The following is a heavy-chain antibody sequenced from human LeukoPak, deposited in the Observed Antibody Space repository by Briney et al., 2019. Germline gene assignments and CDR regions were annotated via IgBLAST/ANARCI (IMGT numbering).Heavy chain of an antibody. CDR1: GGSISRGGYS. CDR3: ARRYGDYSDF. Sequence: SETLSLTCVVSGGSISRGGYSWSWIRQPPGKGLEWIGYIFHSGSAYYHPSLRSRASMSVDTSKNQFSLNLTSVTAADTAVYYCARRYGDYSDFWGQGTLVTVSS. J-gene: IGHJ4*02. V-gene: IGHV4-30-2*01. D-gene: IGHD4-17*01. CDR2: IFHSGSA.